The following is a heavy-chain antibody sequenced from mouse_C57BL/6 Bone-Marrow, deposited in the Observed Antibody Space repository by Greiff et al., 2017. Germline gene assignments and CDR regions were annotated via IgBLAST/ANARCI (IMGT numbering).Heavy chain of an antibody. J-gene: IGHJ4*01. D-gene: IGHD1-1*01. Sequence: DVMLVESGGGLVKPGGSLKLSCAASGFTFSDYGMHWVRQAPEKGLEWVAYIGSGSSTIYYAAKVKGRFTISRDNAKNTLFLQMTSLRSEDAAMYYCARSSYYDYAMDYWGQGTSVTVSS. CDR1: GFTFSDYG. CDR3: ARSSYYDYAMDY. V-gene: IGHV5-17*01. CDR2: IGSGSSTI.